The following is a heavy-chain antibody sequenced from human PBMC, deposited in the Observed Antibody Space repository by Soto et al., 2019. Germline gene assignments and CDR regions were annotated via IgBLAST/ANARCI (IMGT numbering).Heavy chain of an antibody. D-gene: IGHD3-10*01. CDR2: IGSSGGAI. Sequence: GVLRLSCVGSGFGFDSYAMSWVRQAPGKGLEWVSGIGSSGGAIVYADSVRGRFTISRDNSRNALYLHMNSLRAGDTAVYYCAKALWFGESSHYFDYWGQGTQV. CDR1: GFGFDSYA. V-gene: IGHV3-23*01. J-gene: IGHJ4*02. CDR3: AKALWFGESSHYFDY.